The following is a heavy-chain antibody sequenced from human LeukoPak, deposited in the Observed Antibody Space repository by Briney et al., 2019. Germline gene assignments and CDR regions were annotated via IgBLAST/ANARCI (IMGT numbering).Heavy chain of an antibody. D-gene: IGHD2-2*01. CDR1: GFTFSSYA. V-gene: IGHV3-23*01. J-gene: IGHJ4*02. Sequence: GGSVRLSCAASGFTFSSYAMSWVRQAPGKGLEWVSVISSSGGSTYYADSVKGRFTISRDNSKNTLYLQMNSLRAEDTAVYYCAKDGGPFIVVVPAAMGDYWGQGTLVTVSS. CDR2: ISSSGGST. CDR3: AKDGGPFIVVVPAAMGDY.